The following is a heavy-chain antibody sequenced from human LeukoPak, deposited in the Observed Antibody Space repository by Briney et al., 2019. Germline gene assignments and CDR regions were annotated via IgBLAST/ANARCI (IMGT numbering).Heavy chain of an antibody. D-gene: IGHD5-18*01. CDR3: ARDRPTAMASSFYFHRMDV. Sequence: ASVKVSCKASGYTFTSYGVSGGRQAPGQGLKWRGWINSYNGRTNYAQKVQDRGTMRTDTATSTAYMEVRSLRSDDTAVFYCARDRPTAMASSFYFHRMDVWGHGTTVPVSS. V-gene: IGHV1-18*01. CDR2: INSYNGRT. CDR1: GYTFTSYG. J-gene: IGHJ6*02.